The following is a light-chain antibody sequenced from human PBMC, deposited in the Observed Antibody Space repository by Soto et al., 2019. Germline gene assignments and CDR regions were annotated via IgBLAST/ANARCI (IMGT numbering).Light chain of an antibody. V-gene: IGKV1-39*01. CDR3: QQSYSTPIT. CDR1: PGIRND. J-gene: IGKJ5*01. CDR2: AAS. Sequence: QSTQSPSSPSASVGDRVTLTCRGIPGIRNDLGWYKQKPGKAPKLLIYAASSLQSVLPSRFSGSGSGTDFTLTISSLQPEEFATYDCQQSYSTPITVGQWTRREIK.